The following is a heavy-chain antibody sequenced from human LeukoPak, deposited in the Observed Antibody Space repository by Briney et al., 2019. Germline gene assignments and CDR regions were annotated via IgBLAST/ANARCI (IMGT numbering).Heavy chain of an antibody. J-gene: IGHJ4*02. CDR2: IYYSGST. D-gene: IGHD2-2*01. V-gene: IGHV4-59*01. CDR3: ARVGSSTSCPDY. Sequence: SETLSLTCTVSGGSISSYYWSWIRQPPGKGLEWIGYIYYSGSTNYNPSLKSRVTISVDTSKYQFSLKLSSVTAADTAVYYCARVGSSTSCPDYWGQGTLVTVSS. CDR1: GGSISSYY.